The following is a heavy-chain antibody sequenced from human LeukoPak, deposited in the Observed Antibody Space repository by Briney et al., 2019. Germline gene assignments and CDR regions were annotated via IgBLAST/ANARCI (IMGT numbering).Heavy chain of an antibody. J-gene: IGHJ6*04. CDR1: GFTVSSYY. V-gene: IGHV3-66*01. CDR3: ARSYSNHLLGMHV. CDR2: IYSGGST. D-gene: IGHD4-11*01. Sequence: GGSLRLTCADSGFTVSSYYWTWVRQAPGKGLEWVSVIYSGGSTYYADSVKGRVAISRDNSKKTVFLQMNSVRAEDTAVYYCARSYSNHLLGMHVLGGGTAVTVSS.